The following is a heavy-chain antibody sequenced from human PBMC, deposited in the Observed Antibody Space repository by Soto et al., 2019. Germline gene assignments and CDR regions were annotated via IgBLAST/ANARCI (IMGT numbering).Heavy chain of an antibody. J-gene: IGHJ3*02. D-gene: IGHD3-10*01. Sequence: QLQLQESGSGLVKPSQTLSLTCAVSGGSISSGGYSWSWIRQPPGKGLEWIGYMYHSGSTYYNPSLKSRVTISVDRSKNQFALKLSSVSAADTAVYYCARAPRGDAFDIWGQGTMVPVSS. CDR3: ARAPRGDAFDI. CDR2: MYHSGST. V-gene: IGHV4-30-2*01. CDR1: GGSISSGGYS.